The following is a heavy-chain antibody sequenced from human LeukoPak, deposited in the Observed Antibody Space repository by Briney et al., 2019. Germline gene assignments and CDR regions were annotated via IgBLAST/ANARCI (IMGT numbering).Heavy chain of an antibody. Sequence: GGSLRLSCAASGFTFSIYAMSWARQAPGKGLEWVSAIGGSGGYTYYADSVRGRFTISRDNPKNTLFLQMNSLRAEDTAVYYCAKDEPLLRHWGQGTLVTVSS. J-gene: IGHJ4*02. CDR2: IGGSGGYT. CDR3: AKDEPLLRH. CDR1: GFTFSIYA. V-gene: IGHV3-23*01. D-gene: IGHD2/OR15-2a*01.